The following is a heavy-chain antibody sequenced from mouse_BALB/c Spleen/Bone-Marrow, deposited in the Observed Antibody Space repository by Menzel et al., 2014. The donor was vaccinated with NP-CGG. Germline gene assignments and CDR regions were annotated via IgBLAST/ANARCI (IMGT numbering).Heavy chain of an antibody. CDR3: ARTGIGLDY. D-gene: IGHD4-1*01. Sequence: QVQLQQSGPEVVKPGASVKISCKASGYAFNLSWMNWAKQRPGQGLEWIGRIYPGDGDTSYNGKFKGKATLTADKSSSTAYMQLINPTSVDSAVFFCARTGIGLDYWGQGTSVTVSS. CDR1: GYAFNLSW. J-gene: IGHJ4*01. CDR2: IYPGDGDT. V-gene: IGHV1-82*01.